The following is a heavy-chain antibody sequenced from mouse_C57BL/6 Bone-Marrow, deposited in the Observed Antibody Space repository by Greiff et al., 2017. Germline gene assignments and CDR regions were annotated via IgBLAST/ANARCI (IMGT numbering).Heavy chain of an antibody. CDR1: GYTFTSYW. V-gene: IGHV1-61*01. J-gene: IGHJ4*01. CDR2: IYPSDSET. CDR3: ATVVARCYAMDY. D-gene: IGHD1-1*01. Sequence: QVQLQQPGAELVRPGSSVKLSCKASGYTFTSYWMDWVKQRPGQGLEWIGNIYPSDSETHYNQKFKDKATLTVDKSSSTAYMQLSSLTSEDSAVYYCATVVARCYAMDYWGQGTSVTVSS.